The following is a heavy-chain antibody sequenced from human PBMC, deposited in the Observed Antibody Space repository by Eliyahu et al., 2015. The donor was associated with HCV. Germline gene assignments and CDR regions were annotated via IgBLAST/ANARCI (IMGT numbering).Heavy chain of an antibody. Sequence: QVQLVESGGGVVQPGRXLRLSCVASGXSFSNYGMHWVRQAPGMGLAWVAAITHDGSSQFYAESVKGRFTVSRDNSKNTLFLQMNSLRTDDTAVYFCSNYYGSENFDYWGQGTLVTVSS. CDR1: GXSFSNYG. D-gene: IGHD3-10*01. J-gene: IGHJ4*02. V-gene: IGHV3-30*18. CDR3: SNYYGSENFDY. CDR2: ITHDGSSQ.